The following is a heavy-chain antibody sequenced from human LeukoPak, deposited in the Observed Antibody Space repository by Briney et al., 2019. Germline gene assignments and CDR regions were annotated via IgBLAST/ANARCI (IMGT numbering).Heavy chain of an antibody. CDR3: ARGLGYYDSSGYY. CDR2: INHSGST. Sequence: PSETLSLTCAVYGGSSSGYYWSWIRQPPGKGLEWIGEINHSGSTNYNPSLKSRVTISVDTSKNQFSLKLSSVTAADTDVYYCARGLGYYDSSGYYWGQGTLVTVSS. J-gene: IGHJ4*02. CDR1: GGSSSGYY. V-gene: IGHV4-34*01. D-gene: IGHD3-22*01.